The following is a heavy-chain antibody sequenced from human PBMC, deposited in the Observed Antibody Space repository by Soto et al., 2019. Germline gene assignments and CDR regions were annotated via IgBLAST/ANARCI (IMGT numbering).Heavy chain of an antibody. CDR1: GYTFTSYY. CDR3: ARDRAPHYYDSIGYYPY. D-gene: IGHD3-22*01. CDR2: INPSGGST. J-gene: IGHJ4*02. Sequence: ASVKVSCKASGYTFTSYYMHWVRQAPGQGLEWMGIINPSGGSTSYAQKFQGRVTMTRDTSTSTVYMELSSLRSEDTAVYYCARDRAPHYYDSIGYYPYWGQGTLVTVSS. V-gene: IGHV1-46*01.